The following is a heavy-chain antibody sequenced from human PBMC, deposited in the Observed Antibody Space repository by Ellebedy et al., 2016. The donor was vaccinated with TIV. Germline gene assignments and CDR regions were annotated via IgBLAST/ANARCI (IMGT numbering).Heavy chain of an antibody. V-gene: IGHV3-30*03. D-gene: IGHD6-6*01. J-gene: IGHJ4*02. CDR3: ARDYSSSTDFDY. CDR2: ISYDGSNK. CDR1: GFTFSSYG. Sequence: GGSLRLSCAASGFTFSSYGMHWARQAPGKGLEWVAVISYDGSNKYYADSVKGRFTISRDNSKNTLYLQMNSLRSDDTAVYYCARDYSSSTDFDYWGQGTLVTVSS.